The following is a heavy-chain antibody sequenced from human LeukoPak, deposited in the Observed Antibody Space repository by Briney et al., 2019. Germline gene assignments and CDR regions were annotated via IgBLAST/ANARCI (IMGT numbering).Heavy chain of an antibody. D-gene: IGHD3-22*01. CDR3: AREATANYYDSSGYHLYWYFDL. J-gene: IGHJ2*01. Sequence: GGSLRLSCAASGFTFSDYYMSWIRQAPGKGLEWVSYISSSGSTIYYADSVKGRFTISRDNAKNSLYLQMNSLRAEDTAVYYCAREATANYYDSSGYHLYWYFDLWGRGTLVTVSS. CDR2: ISSSGSTI. CDR1: GFTFSDYY. V-gene: IGHV3-11*01.